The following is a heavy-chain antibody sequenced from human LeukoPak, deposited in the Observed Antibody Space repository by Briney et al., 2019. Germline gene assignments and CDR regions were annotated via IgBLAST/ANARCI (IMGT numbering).Heavy chain of an antibody. V-gene: IGHV3-23*01. CDR3: ARDRGYSCGY. J-gene: IGHJ4*02. Sequence: GGSLRLTCAASGFTFSSYAMNWVRQAPGKGLEWVSTISGSGDSTYYADSVKGRFTISRDNSKNTLYLQMNSLRAEDTAVYYCARDRGYSCGYWGQGTLVTVSS. CDR2: ISGSGDST. CDR1: GFTFSSYA. D-gene: IGHD5-18*01.